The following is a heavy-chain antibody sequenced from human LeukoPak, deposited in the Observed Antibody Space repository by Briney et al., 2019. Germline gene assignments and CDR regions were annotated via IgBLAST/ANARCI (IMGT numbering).Heavy chain of an antibody. CDR2: INAGNGNT. CDR3: ARDLANDYGDLYYFDY. Sequence: ASVKVSCKASGYTFTSYAMHWVRQAPGQRLEWMGWINAGNGNTKYSQEFQGRVTITRDTSASAAYMELSSLRSEDMAVYYCARDLANDYGDLYYFDYWGQGTLVTVSS. CDR1: GYTFTSYA. D-gene: IGHD4-17*01. J-gene: IGHJ4*02. V-gene: IGHV1-3*03.